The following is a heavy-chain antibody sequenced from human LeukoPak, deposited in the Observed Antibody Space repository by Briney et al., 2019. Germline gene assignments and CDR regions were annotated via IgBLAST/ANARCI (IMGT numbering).Heavy chain of an antibody. CDR3: ARDVRNYYDSSGYYLFDY. D-gene: IGHD3-22*01. Sequence: SETLSLTCAVSGYSISSGYYWGWIRQSPGKGLEWIGNIYRRGSTHYNPSLKSRVTISMDTSKNQFSLKLSSVTAADTAVYYCARDVRNYYDSSGYYLFDYWGQGTLVTVSS. CDR2: IYRRGST. J-gene: IGHJ4*02. V-gene: IGHV4-38-2*02. CDR1: GYSISSGYY.